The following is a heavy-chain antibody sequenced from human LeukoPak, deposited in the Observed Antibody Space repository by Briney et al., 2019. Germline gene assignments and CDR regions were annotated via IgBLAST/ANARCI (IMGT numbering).Heavy chain of an antibody. CDR3: ARDWWRSMIVAAFDY. CDR1: GGSISSGSYY. CDR2: IYTSGST. J-gene: IGHJ4*02. V-gene: IGHV4-61*02. D-gene: IGHD3-22*01. Sequence: SQTLSLTCTVSGGSISSGSYYWSWIRQPAGKGLEWIGRIYTSGSTNYNPSLKSRVTISVDTSKNQFSLKLSSVTAADTAVYYCARDWWRSMIVAAFDYWGQGTLVTVSS.